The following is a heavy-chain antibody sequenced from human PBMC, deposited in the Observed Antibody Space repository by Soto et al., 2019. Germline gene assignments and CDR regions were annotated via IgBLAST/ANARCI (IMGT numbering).Heavy chain of an antibody. CDR3: TTRGYSYGPIDD. V-gene: IGHV3-15*01. CDR2: IKSRTDGGTT. Sequence: GGSLRLSCAASGFTFSNAWMSWVRQAPGKGLEWVGRIKSRTDGGTTDYAAPVKGRFTISRDDSKNTLYLQMNSLKTEDTAVYYWTTRGYSYGPIDDWGQGTLVTVSS. CDR1: GFTFSNAW. J-gene: IGHJ4*02. D-gene: IGHD5-18*01.